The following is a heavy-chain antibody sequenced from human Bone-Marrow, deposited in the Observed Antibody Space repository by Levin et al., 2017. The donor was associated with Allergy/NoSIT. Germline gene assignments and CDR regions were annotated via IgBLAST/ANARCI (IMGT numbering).Heavy chain of an antibody. V-gene: IGHV1-18*01. CDR3: ARGHYAGPARDDYAMDV. Sequence: GESLKISCKASGYTFTIYGISWVRQAPGQGLEWMGWISAYNGDTKYAHNLQGRVTMTTDTSSTTAYMELRSLTSDDTAVYYCARGHYAGPARDDYAMDVWGQGTTVTVSS. D-gene: IGHD3-16*01. CDR2: ISAYNGDT. CDR1: GYTFTIYG. J-gene: IGHJ6*02.